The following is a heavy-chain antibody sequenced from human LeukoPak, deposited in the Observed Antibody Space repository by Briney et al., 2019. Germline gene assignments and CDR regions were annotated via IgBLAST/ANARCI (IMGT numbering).Heavy chain of an antibody. Sequence: GGSLRLSCAGYGFTFSNHGMNWVRQAAGKGLEWVSGISPSGDITYYVDSVKGRFTISRDNSKNTFYLQMNSLRAEDTAVYYCAKDSGWLRFHYWGQGTLVTVSS. J-gene: IGHJ4*02. CDR2: ISPSGDIT. V-gene: IGHV3-23*01. CDR3: AKDSGWLRFHY. CDR1: GFTFSNHG. D-gene: IGHD5-12*01.